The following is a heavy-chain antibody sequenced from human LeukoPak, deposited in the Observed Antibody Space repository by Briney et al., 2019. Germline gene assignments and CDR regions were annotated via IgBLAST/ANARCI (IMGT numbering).Heavy chain of an antibody. CDR1: GLTFSRYA. Sequence: GGSLRLSCAVSGLTFSRYAMSWVRQAPGKGLEWVSSLSASGSSTSYADSVKGRVTISRDNSKNTLYLQMNSLRADDTAVYYCAKGSLSGDYIPAIDNYFDHWGQGTLVTVSS. J-gene: IGHJ4*02. V-gene: IGHV3-23*01. CDR2: LSASGSST. D-gene: IGHD4-17*01. CDR3: AKGSLSGDYIPAIDNYFDH.